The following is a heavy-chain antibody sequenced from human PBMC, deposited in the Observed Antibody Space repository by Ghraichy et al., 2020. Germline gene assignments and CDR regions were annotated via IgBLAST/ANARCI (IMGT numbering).Heavy chain of an antibody. J-gene: IGHJ4*02. CDR1: GGSTNTADYY. CDR2: IFQSGGT. V-gene: IGHV4-39*02. D-gene: IGHD4-17*01. CDR3: ARGLARYGDYIDH. Sequence: ESLNISCTVSGGSTNTADYYWAWIRQTRGTGLEWIGSIFQSGGTYYNPSLESRVTISVDTSKNQFSLTLTSVTAADTALYFCARGLARYGDYIDHWGQETRVTVSS.